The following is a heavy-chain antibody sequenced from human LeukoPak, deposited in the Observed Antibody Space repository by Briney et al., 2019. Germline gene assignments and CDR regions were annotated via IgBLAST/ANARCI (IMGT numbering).Heavy chain of an antibody. CDR3: ARGTLWLQNY. V-gene: IGHV1-2*02. J-gene: IGHJ4*02. D-gene: IGHD5-18*01. CDR2: INPNSGGT. Sequence: GESLKISCKGSGYSFTSYWIGWVRQAPGQGLEWMGWINPNSGGTNYAQKFRGRVTMTRDTSISTAYMELSRLRSDDTAVYYCARGTLWLQNYWGQGTLVTVSS. CDR1: GYSFTSYW.